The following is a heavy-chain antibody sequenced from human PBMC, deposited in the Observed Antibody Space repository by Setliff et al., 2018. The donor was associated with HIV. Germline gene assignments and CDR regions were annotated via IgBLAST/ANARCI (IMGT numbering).Heavy chain of an antibody. CDR1: GAYIQITDTW. CDR2: IHHTGRT. J-gene: IGHJ4*02. D-gene: IGHD6-6*01. Sequence: SETLSLTCTVSGAYIQITDTWWSLVRQPPGKGLEWIGEIHHTGRTNYNPSLKNRVTISIDNFKNQFSLNMSSVTAADTAVDYCASFVGSSSWVDYWGQGTLVTVSS. V-gene: IGHV4-4*02. CDR3: ASFVGSSSWVDY.